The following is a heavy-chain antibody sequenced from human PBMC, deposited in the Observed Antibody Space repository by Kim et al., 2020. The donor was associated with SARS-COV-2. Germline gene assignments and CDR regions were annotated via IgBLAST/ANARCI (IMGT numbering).Heavy chain of an antibody. J-gene: IGHJ4*02. D-gene: IGHD6-19*01. Sequence: GGSLRLSCAASGFTFDDYAMHWVRQAPGKGLEWVSGISWNSGSIGYADSVKGRFTISRDNAKNSLYLQMNSLRAEDTALYYCAKAGHSSGLLDYWGQGTLVTVSS. V-gene: IGHV3-9*01. CDR1: GFTFDDYA. CDR2: ISWNSGSI. CDR3: AKAGHSSGLLDY.